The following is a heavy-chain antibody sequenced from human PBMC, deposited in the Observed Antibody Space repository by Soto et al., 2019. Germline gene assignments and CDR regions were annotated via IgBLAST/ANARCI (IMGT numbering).Heavy chain of an antibody. CDR1: GFTFSNYW. CDR2: INSDGRNT. D-gene: IGHD6-19*01. V-gene: IGHV3-74*01. Sequence: EVQLVESGGGLVQPGGSLRLSCAASGFTFSNYWMHWVRQVPGTGWVWVSRINSDGRNTSYADFVKGRFTIARDNAKNTLYLQRDSLGGEDTAVYYCARLLAVAGFNYWGQGTLVSVSS. J-gene: IGHJ4*02. CDR3: ARLLAVAGFNY.